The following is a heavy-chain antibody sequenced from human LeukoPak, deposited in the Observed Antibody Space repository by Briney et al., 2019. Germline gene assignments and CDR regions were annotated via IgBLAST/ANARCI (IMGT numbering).Heavy chain of an antibody. CDR1: GGSISSYY. J-gene: IGHJ3*02. CDR2: IYYSGST. V-gene: IGHV4-59*08. CDR3: ATLLTTVTTQDAFDI. Sequence: SETLSVTCTVSGGSISSYYWSWIRQPPGKGLEWIGYIYYSGSTNYNPSLKSRVTISVDTSKNQFSLKLSSVTAADTAVYYCATLLTTVTTQDAFDIWGQGTMVTVSS. D-gene: IGHD4-17*01.